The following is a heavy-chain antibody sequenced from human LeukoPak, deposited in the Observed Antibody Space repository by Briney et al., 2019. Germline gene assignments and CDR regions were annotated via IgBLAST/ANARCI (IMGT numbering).Heavy chain of an antibody. J-gene: IGHJ4*02. CDR3: ARYSYGGYHFDY. V-gene: IGHV4-59*01. CDR1: GGSISSYY. Sequence: SETLSLTCTVSGGSISSYYWSWTRQPPGKGLEWIGYVYSSGSTNYNPSLKSRVTISVDTSKNQFSLKLSSVTAADTAVYYCARYSYGGYHFDYWGQGTLVTVSS. CDR2: VYSSGST. D-gene: IGHD5-18*01.